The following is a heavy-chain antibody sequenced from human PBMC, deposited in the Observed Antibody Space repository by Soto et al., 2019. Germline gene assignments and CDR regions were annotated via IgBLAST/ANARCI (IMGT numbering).Heavy chain of an antibody. CDR3: AQTDYGSGAYLI. CDR2: IYYSENA. J-gene: IGHJ4*02. D-gene: IGHD3-10*01. CDR1: GDSISSVFYY. Sequence: VQLQESGPRLVKPSQTLSLTCTVSGDSISSVFYYWSWIRQPPGQALAWIGYIYYSENAYYNPSLKSRVSMSVDTSKNQFSLRLTSVTSADTAVYYCAQTDYGSGAYLIWGQGTLVPVSS. V-gene: IGHV4-30-4*01.